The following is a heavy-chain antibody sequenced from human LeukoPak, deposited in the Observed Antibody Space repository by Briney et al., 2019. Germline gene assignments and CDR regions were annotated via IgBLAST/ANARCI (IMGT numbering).Heavy chain of an antibody. V-gene: IGHV3-66*01. Sequence: EGSLRLSCAASGLTVSSSYMSWVRQAPGKGLEWVSFIYNDGTTYYAESVKGRFTISRDNSKNTMYLQMNSLRAEDTAVYYCARVLYSSSSAAFDIWGQGTMVTVSS. CDR1: GLTVSSSY. D-gene: IGHD6-13*01. CDR3: ARVLYSSSSAAFDI. J-gene: IGHJ3*02. CDR2: IYNDGTT.